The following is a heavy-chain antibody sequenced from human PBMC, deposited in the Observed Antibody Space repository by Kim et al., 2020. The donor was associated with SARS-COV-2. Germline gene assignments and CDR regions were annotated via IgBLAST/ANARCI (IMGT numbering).Heavy chain of an antibody. CDR3: AKRGSVVVPAATYWYFDL. CDR2: ISGSGGST. CDR1: GFTFSSYA. J-gene: IGHJ2*01. Sequence: GGSLRLSCAASGFTFSSYAMSWVRQAPGKGLEWVSAISGSGGSTYYADSVKGRFTISRDNSKNTLYLQMNSLRAEDTAVYYCAKRGSVVVPAATYWYFDLWGRGTLVTVSS. V-gene: IGHV3-23*01. D-gene: IGHD2-2*01.